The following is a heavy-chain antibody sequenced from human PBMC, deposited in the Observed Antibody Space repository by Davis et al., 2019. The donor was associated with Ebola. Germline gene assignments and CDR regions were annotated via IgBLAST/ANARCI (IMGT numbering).Heavy chain of an antibody. J-gene: IGHJ3*02. D-gene: IGHD2-8*02. CDR1: NGSISSNSFY. CDR3: ARHVRPSRTCTANCDAFDI. V-gene: IGHV4-39*01. CDR2: IFYSGTA. Sequence: PSETLSLTCTVSNGSISSNSFYWGWIRQPPGKGLEWMGNIFYSGTAFYNPSLKNRVTMSVDTSKKQFSLNLSSVTAADTAVYYCARHVRPSRTCTANCDAFDIWGQGRMVIVSS.